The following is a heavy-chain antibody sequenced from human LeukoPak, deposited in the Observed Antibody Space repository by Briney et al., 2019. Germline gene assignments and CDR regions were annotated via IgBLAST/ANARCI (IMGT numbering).Heavy chain of an antibody. CDR1: GYTFTGYY. Sequence: ASVKVSCKASGYTFTGYYMHWLQQAPGQGLEWMGWINPNSGGTNYAQKFQGRVTMTRDTSISTAYMELSRLRSDDTAVYYCARSARTPENWFDPWGQGTLVTVSS. D-gene: IGHD1-14*01. V-gene: IGHV1-2*02. CDR2: INPNSGGT. CDR3: ARSARTPENWFDP. J-gene: IGHJ5*02.